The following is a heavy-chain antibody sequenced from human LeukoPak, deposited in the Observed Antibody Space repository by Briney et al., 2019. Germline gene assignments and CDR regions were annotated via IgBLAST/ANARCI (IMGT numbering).Heavy chain of an antibody. CDR1: GNTFTGYY. CDR3: VRDVRTGSYVNWFDP. J-gene: IGHJ5*02. V-gene: IGHV1-2*02. D-gene: IGHD3-9*01. Sequence: GASVKVPCKASGNTFTGYYIHWVRQAPGQGLEWMGWINPDSGATNYAQNLQGRVTMTRDTSISTAYMELSRLRSDDTAVYYCVRDVRTGSYVNWFDPWGQGTLVTVSS. CDR2: INPDSGAT.